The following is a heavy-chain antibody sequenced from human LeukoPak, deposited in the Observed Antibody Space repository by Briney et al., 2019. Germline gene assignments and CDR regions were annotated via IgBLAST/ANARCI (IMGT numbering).Heavy chain of an antibody. J-gene: IGHJ3*02. CDR1: GYIYTSYG. V-gene: IGHV1-18*01. CDR2: ISAYNGNT. CDR3: SRVRVITMIVVVITGAFDI. D-gene: IGHD3-22*01. Sequence: GSVKVSCKASGYIYTSYGISWVRQAPGQGLEWMGWISAYNGNTNYAQKLQGRVTMTTDTSTRTDYMELRSLRSDNTAVYYCSRVRVITMIVVVITGAFDIWGQGTMVTVSS.